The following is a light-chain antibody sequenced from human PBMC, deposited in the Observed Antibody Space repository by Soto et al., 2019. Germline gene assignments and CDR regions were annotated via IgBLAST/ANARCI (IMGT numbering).Light chain of an antibody. V-gene: IGKV1-13*02. CDR2: EAS. Sequence: AIQLTQSPSSLSASVGDRVTITCRASQGINNALARYQQKPGRPPKLLIYEASNFGTWVPARLSGSGSVTEFTLTFSSLQPEDFATYYCQQFDSSPITFGQGTRLEIK. CDR1: QGINNA. CDR3: QQFDSSPIT. J-gene: IGKJ5*01.